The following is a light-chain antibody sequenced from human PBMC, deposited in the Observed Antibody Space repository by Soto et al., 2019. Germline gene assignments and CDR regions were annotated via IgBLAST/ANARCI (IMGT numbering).Light chain of an antibody. CDR3: TSYTSSSTVV. J-gene: IGLJ2*01. Sequence: QSALTQPASVSGSPGQSITISCTGTSSDIGAYNYVSWYQQHPGKVPKRMIYDVSNRPSGVSYRFSASKSGNTASLTISGLQAEDEADYYCTSYTSSSTVVFGGGTKLTVL. CDR1: SSDIGAYNY. CDR2: DVS. V-gene: IGLV2-14*01.